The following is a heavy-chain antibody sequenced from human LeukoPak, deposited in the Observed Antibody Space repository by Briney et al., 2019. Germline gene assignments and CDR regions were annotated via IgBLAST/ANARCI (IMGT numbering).Heavy chain of an antibody. CDR3: ARESRVTPAEDYYYYMDV. CDR2: IYTSGST. CDR1: GGSISSGSYY. Sequence: SETLSLTCTVSGGSISSGSYYWSWIRQPAGKGLEWIGRIYTSGSTNYNPSLKSRVTISVDTSKNQFSLKLSSVTAADTAVYYCARESRVTPAEDYYYYMDVWGKGTTVTVSS. V-gene: IGHV4-61*02. D-gene: IGHD2-2*01. J-gene: IGHJ6*03.